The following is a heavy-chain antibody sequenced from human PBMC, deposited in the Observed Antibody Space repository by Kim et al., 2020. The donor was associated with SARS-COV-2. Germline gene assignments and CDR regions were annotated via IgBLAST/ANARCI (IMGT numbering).Heavy chain of an antibody. CDR1: GGSFSGYY. D-gene: IGHD6-19*01. J-gene: IGHJ6*01. CDR3: ARGYLGYSSGWLRPYYYYG. Sequence: SETLSLTCAVYGGSFSGYYWSWIRQPPGKGLEWIGEINHSGSTNYNPSLKSRVTISVDTSKNQFSLKLSSVTAADTAVYYCARGYLGYSSGWLRPYYYYG. V-gene: IGHV4-34*01. CDR2: INHSGST.